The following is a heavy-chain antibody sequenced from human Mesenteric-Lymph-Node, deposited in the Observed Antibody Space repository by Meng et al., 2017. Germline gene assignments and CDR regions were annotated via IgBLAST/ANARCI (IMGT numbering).Heavy chain of an antibody. V-gene: IGHV4-4*02. CDR2: INHSGST. D-gene: IGHD3-3*01. Sequence: QGRLQESGPGLVKPSQTLSLTCAVSGGSMSSTNWWSWVRQPPGKGLEWIGEINHSGSTNYNPSLKSRVTISVDTSKNQFSLKLSSVTAADTAVYYCARGRIFGVRYYFDYWGQGTLVTVSS. J-gene: IGHJ4*02. CDR1: GGSMSSTNW. CDR3: ARGRIFGVRYYFDY.